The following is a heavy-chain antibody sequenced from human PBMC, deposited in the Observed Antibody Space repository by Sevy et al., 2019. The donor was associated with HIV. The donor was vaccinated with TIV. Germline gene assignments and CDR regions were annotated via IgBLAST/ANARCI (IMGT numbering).Heavy chain of an antibody. CDR2: IIPIFGTA. CDR1: GGTFSSYA. D-gene: IGHD6-6*01. Sequence: ASVKVSCKASGGTFSSYAISWVRQAPGQGLEWMGGIIPIFGTANYAQKFQGRVTITADESTSTAYMELSSLRSEGTAVYYSARGTSIAARPNYYYYGMDVWGQGTTVTVSS. CDR3: ARGTSIAARPNYYYYGMDV. J-gene: IGHJ6*02. V-gene: IGHV1-69*13.